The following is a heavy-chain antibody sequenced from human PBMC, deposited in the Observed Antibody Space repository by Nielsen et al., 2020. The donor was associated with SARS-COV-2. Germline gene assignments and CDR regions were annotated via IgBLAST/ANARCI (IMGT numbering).Heavy chain of an antibody. D-gene: IGHD1-26*01. Sequence: GESLKISCAASGFTFSSYGMHWVRQAPGKGLEWVAVIWYDGSNKYYADSVKGRFTISRDNAKNSLYLQMNSLRAEDTAVYYCARDLMVVGATNEDYWGQGTPVTVSS. J-gene: IGHJ4*02. CDR2: IWYDGSNK. CDR3: ARDLMVVGATNEDY. V-gene: IGHV3-33*01. CDR1: GFTFSSYG.